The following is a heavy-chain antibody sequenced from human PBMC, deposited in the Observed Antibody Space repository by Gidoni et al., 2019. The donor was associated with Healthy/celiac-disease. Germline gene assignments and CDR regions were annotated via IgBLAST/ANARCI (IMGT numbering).Heavy chain of an antibody. CDR2: ISGSGGST. D-gene: IGHD1-26*01. Sequence: EVQLLESGGGLVQPGGSLRLSCPASGFTFSSYAMSWVRQAPGKGLEWVSAISGSGGSTYYADSVKGRFTIARDNSKNTLYLQMNSLRAEDTAVYYCAKDLRPRSGSPHYFDYWGQGTLVTVSS. V-gene: IGHV3-23*01. J-gene: IGHJ4*02. CDR3: AKDLRPRSGSPHYFDY. CDR1: GFTFSSYA.